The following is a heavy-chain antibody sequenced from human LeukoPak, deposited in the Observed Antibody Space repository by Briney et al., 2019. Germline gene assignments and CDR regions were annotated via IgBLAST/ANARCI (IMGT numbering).Heavy chain of an antibody. V-gene: IGHV3-66*02. D-gene: IGHD4-23*01. CDR3: AGYYGGKFDY. J-gene: IGHJ4*01. CDR2: MYSDGST. Sequence: TGGSLRLSCAASGFAVSTNYMSWVRRAPGKGLEWVSVMYSDGSTKCADSVKGRFTISRDNAKNTLYLHMNSLTAEDMAVYYCAGYYGGKFDYWGHGTLVTVS. CDR1: GFAVSTNY.